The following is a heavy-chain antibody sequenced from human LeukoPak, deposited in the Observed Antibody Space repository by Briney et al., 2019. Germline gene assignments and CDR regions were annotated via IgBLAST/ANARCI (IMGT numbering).Heavy chain of an antibody. CDR1: GYTFTGYY. CDR2: INPNSGGT. CDR3: ARIAPPQITMVRGVIAEFDY. D-gene: IGHD3-10*01. J-gene: IGHJ4*02. Sequence: ASVKVSCKASGYTFTGYYIHWVRQAPGQGLEWMGWINPNSGGTNYAQKFQGRVTMTRDTSISTAYMELSRLRSDDTAVYYCARIAPPQITMVRGVIAEFDYWGQGTLVTVSS. V-gene: IGHV1-2*02.